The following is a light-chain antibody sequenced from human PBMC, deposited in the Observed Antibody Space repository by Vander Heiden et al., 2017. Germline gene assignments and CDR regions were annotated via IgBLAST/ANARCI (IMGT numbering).Light chain of an antibody. V-gene: IGKV1-27*01. J-gene: IGKJ4*01. CDR3: QNYSSAPLT. CDR1: QGIGNY. Sequence: DIQMTQSPSSLSASVGDRVTITCRASQGIGNYLAWYQQKPGKVPKPLIYAAFTLQSGVPSRFSGSGSGTDFTLTITSLQPEDVATYYCQNYSSAPLTFGGGTKVEIK. CDR2: AAF.